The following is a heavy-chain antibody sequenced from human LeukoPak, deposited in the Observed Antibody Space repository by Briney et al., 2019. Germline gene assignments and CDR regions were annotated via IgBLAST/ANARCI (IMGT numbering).Heavy chain of an antibody. Sequence: GSLRLSCAASGFTFSSYGMHWVRQAPGQGPERVAVIWYDGSNKYYADSVKGRFTISRDSSKNTLYLQMNSLRAEDTAVYYCARDWNSGSWYFWGAFDIWGQGTMVTVSS. CDR1: GFTFSSYG. CDR2: IWYDGSNK. CDR3: ARDWNSGSWYFWGAFDI. J-gene: IGHJ3*02. V-gene: IGHV3-33*01. D-gene: IGHD6-13*01.